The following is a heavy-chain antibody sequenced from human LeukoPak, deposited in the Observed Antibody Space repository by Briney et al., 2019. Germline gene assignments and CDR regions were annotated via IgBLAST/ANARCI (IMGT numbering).Heavy chain of an antibody. Sequence: ASVKVSCKASGDTFTGYYMHWVRQAPGQGLEWMGWINPNSGGTNYAQKFQGRVTMTRDTSISTAYLELSRLRSDDTAVYYCARGFIVGATFDAFDIWGQGTMVTVSS. V-gene: IGHV1-2*02. CDR3: ARGFIVGATFDAFDI. CDR1: GDTFTGYY. J-gene: IGHJ3*02. D-gene: IGHD1-26*01. CDR2: INPNSGGT.